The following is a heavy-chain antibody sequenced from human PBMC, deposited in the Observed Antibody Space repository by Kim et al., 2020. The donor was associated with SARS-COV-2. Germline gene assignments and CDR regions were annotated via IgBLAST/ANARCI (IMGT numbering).Heavy chain of an antibody. V-gene: IGHV7-4-1*02. J-gene: IGHJ6*03. CDR2: INTNTGNP. Sequence: ASVKVSYKASGYTFTSYAMNWVRQAPGQGLEWMGWINTNTGNPTYAQGFTGRFVFSLDTSVSTAYLQISSLKAEDTAVYYCARGPNWNYYYYYMDVWGKGTTVTVSS. D-gene: IGHD1-1*01. CDR3: ARGPNWNYYYYYMDV. CDR1: GYTFTSYA.